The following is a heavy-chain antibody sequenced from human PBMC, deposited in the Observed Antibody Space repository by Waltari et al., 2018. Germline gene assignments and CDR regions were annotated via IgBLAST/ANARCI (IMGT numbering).Heavy chain of an antibody. CDR1: GFTFGDYA. CDR2: IRSKAYGGTT. J-gene: IGHJ4*02. CDR3: TRGKETYYYDSSGYPFDY. D-gene: IGHD3-22*01. V-gene: IGHV3-49*04. Sequence: EVQLVESGGGLVQPGRSLRLSCTASGFTFGDYAMSWVRQAPGKGLEWVGFIRSKAYGGTTEYAASVKGRFTISRDDSKSIAYLQMNSLKTEDTAVYYCTRGKETYYYDSSGYPFDYWGQGTLVTVSS.